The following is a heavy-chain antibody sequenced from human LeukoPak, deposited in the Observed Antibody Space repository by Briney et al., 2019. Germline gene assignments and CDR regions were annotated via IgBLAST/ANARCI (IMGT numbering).Heavy chain of an antibody. V-gene: IGHV3-48*02. J-gene: IGHJ4*02. D-gene: IGHD5-12*01. Sequence: PGGSLRLSCAASGFTFSTYDMNWVRQAPGKGLEWISYISSRSSSIYYADSVKGRFTISRDNAKNSLYLQMNSLRDDDTAVYYCARSATGYSGYYPNPLLSYWGQGTLVTVSS. CDR3: ARSATGYSGYYPNPLLSY. CDR1: GFTFSTYD. CDR2: ISSRSSSI.